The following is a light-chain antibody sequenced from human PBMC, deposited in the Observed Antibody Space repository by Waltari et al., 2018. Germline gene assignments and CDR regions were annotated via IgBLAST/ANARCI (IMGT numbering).Light chain of an antibody. CDR1: SSNLGANFD. Sequence: HSVLTQPPSVSGAPGQRVTISCRGSSSNLGANFDVHWYQQLPGAAPKLLIYGNSNRPSGVPDRFSGSKSVTSASLAITGLQAEDEATYYCQSYDAILGDVVFGGGTKLTVL. CDR3: QSYDAILGDVV. V-gene: IGLV1-40*01. J-gene: IGLJ2*01. CDR2: GNS.